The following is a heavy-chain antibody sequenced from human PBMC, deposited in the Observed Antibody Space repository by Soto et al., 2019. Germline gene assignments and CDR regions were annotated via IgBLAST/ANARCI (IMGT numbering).Heavy chain of an antibody. Sequence: QVQLVESGGGVVQPGRSLRLSCAVSGFIFKNYALNWVRQAPGKGLEWVASITRDGYNKYYADSVKGRFTISRDNSKNTLSLQMTAVGIEDSSVYYCTKSSGGSSSVGMDYWGQGTLVTVSS. CDR2: ITRDGYNK. J-gene: IGHJ4*02. D-gene: IGHD6-6*01. V-gene: IGHV3-30*04. CDR3: TKSSGGSSSVGMDY. CDR1: GFIFKNYA.